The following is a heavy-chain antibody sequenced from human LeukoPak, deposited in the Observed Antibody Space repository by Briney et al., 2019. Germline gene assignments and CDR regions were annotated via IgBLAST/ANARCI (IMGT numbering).Heavy chain of an antibody. J-gene: IGHJ3*02. V-gene: IGHV4-4*02. CDR1: GGSISSSNW. D-gene: IGHD3-10*01. CDR2: IYHSGST. CDR3: ARIPLVWSSPKGAFDI. Sequence: KPSGTLSLTCAVSGGSISSSNWWSWVRQPPGKGLGWIGEIYHSGSTNYNPSLKSRVTISVDKSKNQFSLKVSSVTAADTAVYYCARIPLVWSSPKGAFDIWGQGTMVTVSS.